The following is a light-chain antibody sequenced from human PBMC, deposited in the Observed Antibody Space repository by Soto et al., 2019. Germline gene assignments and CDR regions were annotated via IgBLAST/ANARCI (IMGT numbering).Light chain of an antibody. V-gene: IGKV3-11*01. CDR3: QQRSNWPPIT. CDR2: DAS. J-gene: IGKJ5*01. CDR1: QSVSSY. Sequence: EIVLTQSPGTLSLSPGGRATLSCGASQSVSSYLAWYQQKPGQAPRLLIYDASNRVTGIPARFSGSGSGTDFTLTISRLEPEDFAVYYCQQRSNWPPITFGHGTRLEIK.